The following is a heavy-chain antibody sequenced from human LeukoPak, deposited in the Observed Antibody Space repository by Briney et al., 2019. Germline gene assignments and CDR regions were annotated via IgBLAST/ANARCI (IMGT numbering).Heavy chain of an antibody. D-gene: IGHD4-11*01. CDR3: ARARWRCATPSCTTEYYEY. J-gene: IGHJ4*02. Sequence: ASVKVSCKASGYTFTNYDLIWVLHPPAQGLEWRVWINTFSGDANYAQAVQGRVTMTTDTYTSTAYLEMSSLRADDTATYYCARARWRCATPSCTTEYYEYWGQGTLVSVSS. CDR1: GYTFTNYD. V-gene: IGHV1-18*04. CDR2: INTFSGDA.